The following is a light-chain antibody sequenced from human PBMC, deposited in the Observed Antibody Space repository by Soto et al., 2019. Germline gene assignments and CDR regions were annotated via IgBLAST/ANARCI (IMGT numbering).Light chain of an antibody. Sequence: DIQMTQSPPTLSASVGDRVTITFRASQSISTWLAWYQQKPGKAPKLLIYKASTLASGVPSRFSGSGSGTEFTLTINSLQPDDFATYYCQQYHIYSGTFGQGTKVDI. CDR1: QSISTW. CDR2: KAS. V-gene: IGKV1-5*03. CDR3: QQYHIYSGT. J-gene: IGKJ1*01.